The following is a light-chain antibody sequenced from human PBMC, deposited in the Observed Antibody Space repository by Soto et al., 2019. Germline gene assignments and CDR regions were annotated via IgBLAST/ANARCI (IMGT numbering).Light chain of an antibody. CDR3: QQYADWRPFT. V-gene: IGKV3-15*01. CDR2: AAS. CDR1: QSVTSD. Sequence: EIVMTQSPATLSGSPGERVSLSCRASQSVTSDLAWYQQKPGQAPRLLIYAASVRATGIPARFSGSGSGTEFTLTISGLQSEDSALYYCQQYADWRPFTFGGGTKVEIK. J-gene: IGKJ4*01.